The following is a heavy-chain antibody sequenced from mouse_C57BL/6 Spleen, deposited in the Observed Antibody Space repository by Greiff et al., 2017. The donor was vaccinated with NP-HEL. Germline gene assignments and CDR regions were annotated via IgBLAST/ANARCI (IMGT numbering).Heavy chain of an antibody. Sequence: QVQLQQSGAELARPGASVKMSCKASGYTFTSYTMHWVKQRPGQGLEWIGYINPSSGYTKYNQKFKDKATLTADKSSSTAYMQLSSLTSEDSAVYYCARDDSSGRAWFAYWGQGTLVTVSA. CDR3: ARDDSSGRAWFAY. J-gene: IGHJ3*01. CDR2: INPSSGYT. D-gene: IGHD3-2*02. V-gene: IGHV1-4*01. CDR1: GYTFTSYT.